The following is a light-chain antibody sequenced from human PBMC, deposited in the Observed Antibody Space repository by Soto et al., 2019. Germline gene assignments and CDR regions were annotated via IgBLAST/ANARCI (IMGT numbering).Light chain of an antibody. CDR1: SSNIGSNT. J-gene: IGLJ3*02. CDR3: ATWDDSLNVV. Sequence: QSVLTQSPSASGTPGQRVSISCSGSSSNIGSNTVSWYQHVPGTAPKLLIYSNDQRPSAVPGRFSGSKPGSSASLAISGPQSEDEAYYYCATWDDSLNVVFGGGTKVTVL. CDR2: SND. V-gene: IGLV1-44*01.